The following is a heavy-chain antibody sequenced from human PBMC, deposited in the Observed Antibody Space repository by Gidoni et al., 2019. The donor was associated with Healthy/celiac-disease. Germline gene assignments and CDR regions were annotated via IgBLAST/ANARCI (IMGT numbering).Heavy chain of an antibody. D-gene: IGHD1-26*01. CDR2: RKKDGSEK. Sequence: DVQLVVSGGGLVQPGGSLSPSCSAFGFTFSSYWMSWVRQATGKGLEWVANRKKDGSEKYYVDSVKGRFTISRDNAKNSLYMQMNSLRAEDTAVYYCAREWRGHIVGVYFDYWGQGTLVTVSS. V-gene: IGHV3-7*01. CDR1: GFTFSSYW. J-gene: IGHJ4*01. CDR3: AREWRGHIVGVYFDY.